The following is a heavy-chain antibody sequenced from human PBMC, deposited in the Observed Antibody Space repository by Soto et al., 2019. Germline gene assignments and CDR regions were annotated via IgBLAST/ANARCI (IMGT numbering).Heavy chain of an antibody. CDR2: IIPIFGTA. Sequence: SVKVSCKASGGTFSSYAISWVRQAPGQGPEWMGGIIPIFGTANYAQKFQGRVTITADESTSTAYMELSSLRSEDTAVYYCAGPVAYYYDSSGYRFLQHWGQGTLVTVSS. D-gene: IGHD3-22*01. CDR1: GGTFSSYA. V-gene: IGHV1-69*13. CDR3: AGPVAYYYDSSGYRFLQH. J-gene: IGHJ1*01.